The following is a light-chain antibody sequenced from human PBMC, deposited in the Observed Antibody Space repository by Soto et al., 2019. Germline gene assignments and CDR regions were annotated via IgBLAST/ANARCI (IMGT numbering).Light chain of an antibody. Sequence: DIHMTHSPFTLSSSLVDRVTITCRASQSIKNWLAWYQQKPGEAPKLLIYKASTLESGVPSRFSGSGSGTEFTLTISCLQPDDVATYHCQQYNSYSQFTFGPGTKVDIK. J-gene: IGKJ3*01. CDR1: QSIKNW. CDR2: KAS. V-gene: IGKV1-5*03. CDR3: QQYNSYSQFT.